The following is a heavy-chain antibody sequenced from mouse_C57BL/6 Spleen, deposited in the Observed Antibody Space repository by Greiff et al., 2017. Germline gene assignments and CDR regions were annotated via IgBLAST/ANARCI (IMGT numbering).Heavy chain of an antibody. CDR2: IYPGDGDT. J-gene: IGHJ4*01. V-gene: IGHV1-80*01. CDR1: GYAFSSYW. CDR3: ARDLLLSMDY. Sequence: LQQSGASVKISCKASGYAFSSYWMNWVKQRPGKGLEWIGQIYPGDGDTNYNGKFKGKATLTADKSSSTAYMQLSSLTSEDSAVYFCARDLLLSMDYWGQGTSVTVSS. D-gene: IGHD1-1*01.